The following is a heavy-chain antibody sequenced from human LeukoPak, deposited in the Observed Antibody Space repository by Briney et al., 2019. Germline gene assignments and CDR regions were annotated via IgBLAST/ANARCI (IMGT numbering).Heavy chain of an antibody. Sequence: GRSLRLSCAASGFTFNDHAMYWVRQAPGKGLEWVSGINWNSDNIGYADSVKGRFTISRDDAKNSLFLQMNSLRAEDTALYYCARASYYYDTTGLGAVDIWGQGTLVTVSS. D-gene: IGHD3-22*01. V-gene: IGHV3-9*01. J-gene: IGHJ3*02. CDR1: GFTFNDHA. CDR3: ARASYYYDTTGLGAVDI. CDR2: INWNSDNI.